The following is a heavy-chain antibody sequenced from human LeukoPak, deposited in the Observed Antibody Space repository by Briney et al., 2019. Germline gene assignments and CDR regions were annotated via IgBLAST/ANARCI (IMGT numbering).Heavy chain of an antibody. CDR2: ISYDGRNK. J-gene: IGHJ4*02. D-gene: IGHD2/OR15-2a*01. CDR3: AAVPEYDFDN. V-gene: IGHV3-30*03. CDR1: GFAFSNYG. Sequence: GGSLRLSCAASGFAFSNYGMHWVRQAPGKGLQWVAVISYDGRNKYYADSVKGRFTISRDNSKNTLNLQMNSLRTEDTAVYYCAAVPEYDFDNWGQGTLVTVSS.